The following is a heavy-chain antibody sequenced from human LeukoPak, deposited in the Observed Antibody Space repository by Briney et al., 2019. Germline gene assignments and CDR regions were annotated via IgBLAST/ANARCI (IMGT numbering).Heavy chain of an antibody. CDR1: GYSITSTYW. CDR3: ARVGGDDSTGHYSVDY. V-gene: IGHV4-38-2*01. CDR2: LHHSGST. J-gene: IGHJ4*02. Sequence: PSETLSLTCAVSGYSITSTYWWGWIRQTPGRGLEWIGSLHHSGSTSYSPSLKSRVTISVDTSKNQFSLRLSSVTAADTAVYYCARVGGDDSTGHYSVDYWGQGTLDTVSS. D-gene: IGHD3-22*01.